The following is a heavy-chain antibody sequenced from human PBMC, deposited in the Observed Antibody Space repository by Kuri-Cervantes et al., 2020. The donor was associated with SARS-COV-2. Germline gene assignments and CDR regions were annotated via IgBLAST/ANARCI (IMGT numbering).Heavy chain of an antibody. J-gene: IGHJ3*02. CDR2: IYYSGST. CDR1: GGSISSSSYY. D-gene: IGHD4-17*01. Sequence: GSLRLSCTVSGGSISSSSYYWGWIRQPPGKGLEWIGYIYYSGSTNYNPSLKSRVTISVDTSKNQFSLKLSSVTAADTAVYYCARPRYGDYDGAFDIWGQGTMVTVSS. CDR3: ARPRYGDYDGAFDI. V-gene: IGHV4-61*05.